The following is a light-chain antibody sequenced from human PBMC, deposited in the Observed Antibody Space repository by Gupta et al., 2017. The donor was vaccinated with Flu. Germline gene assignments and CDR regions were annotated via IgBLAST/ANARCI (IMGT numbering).Light chain of an antibody. V-gene: IGKV3-20*01. CDR1: QGVRSSY. CDR2: GSS. Sequence: TLSLSAWERATLFCGASQGVRSSYLAWYQQNPGQARTLLIFGSSSRATGTPDRFSVSWSGTEFTHTISRLEPEDFVGYYCQQYGSSAKTFGQGTKLEIK. J-gene: IGKJ2*01. CDR3: QQYGSSAKT.